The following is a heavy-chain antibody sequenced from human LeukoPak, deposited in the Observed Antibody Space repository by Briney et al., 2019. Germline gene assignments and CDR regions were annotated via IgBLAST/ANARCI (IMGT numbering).Heavy chain of an antibody. CDR2: ISSSSSTI. J-gene: IGHJ6*02. CDR3: ARRGCSSTSCYWSYYYYGMDV. CDR1: GFTFSSYS. D-gene: IGHD2-2*01. Sequence: GGSLRLSCAASGFTFSSYSMNWVRQAPGKGLEWVSYISSSSSTIYYADSVKGRFTISRDNAKNSLYLQMNGLRAEDTAVYYCARRGCSSTSCYWSYYYYGMDVWGQGTTVTVSS. V-gene: IGHV3-48*01.